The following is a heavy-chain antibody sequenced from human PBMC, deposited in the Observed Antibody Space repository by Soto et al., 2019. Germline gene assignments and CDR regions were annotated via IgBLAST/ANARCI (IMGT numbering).Heavy chain of an antibody. Sequence: PGGSLRLSCAASGFTFSSYAMSWVRQAPGKGLEWVSAISGSGGSTYYADSVKGRFTISRDNSKNTLYLKMNSLRAEDTAVYYGANLWELLSDFDYWGQGTLVTVSS. CDR1: GFTFSSYA. CDR3: ANLWELLSDFDY. D-gene: IGHD1-26*01. V-gene: IGHV3-23*01. J-gene: IGHJ4*02. CDR2: ISGSGGST.